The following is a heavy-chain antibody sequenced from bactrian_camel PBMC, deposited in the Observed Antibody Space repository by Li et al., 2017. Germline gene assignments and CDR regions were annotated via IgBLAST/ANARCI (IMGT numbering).Heavy chain of an antibody. V-gene: IGHV3S1*01. CDR2: IHTSASSS. J-gene: IGHJ4*01. CDR1: GCTFNEHC. CDR3: AASMTTYGGYGPLSAYEYNY. Sequence: HVQLVESGGDSVQRGGSLRLSCVASGCTFNEHCMAWFRQAPGKEREGVASIHTSASSSRYGDSVKGRFTISADTAKNTVYLIINNPSPEDTAIYYCAASMTTYGGYGPLSAYEYNYWSQGTQVTVS. D-gene: IGHD4*01.